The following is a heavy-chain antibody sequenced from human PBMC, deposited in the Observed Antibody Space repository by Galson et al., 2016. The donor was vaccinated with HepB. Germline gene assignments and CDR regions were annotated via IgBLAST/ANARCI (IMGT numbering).Heavy chain of an antibody. V-gene: IGHV3-74*03. CDR2: VSQDGVTT. D-gene: IGHD2-15*01. CDR3: ASGSSWGPFAY. J-gene: IGHJ4*02. Sequence: SLRLSCAASGFMFRGFWMHWVRQVPGKAPVWFSRVSQDGVTTAYADPVKGRFSISRDDAKKTAYLQMNSLRAEDTAMYYCASGSSWGPFAYWGQGALVTVSS. CDR1: GFMFRGFW.